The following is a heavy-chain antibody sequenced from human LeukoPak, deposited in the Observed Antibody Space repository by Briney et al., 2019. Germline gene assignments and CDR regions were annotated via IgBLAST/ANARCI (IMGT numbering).Heavy chain of an antibody. V-gene: IGHV1-2*02. CDR1: GYTFTGYY. CDR2: INPNSGGT. D-gene: IGHD6-19*01. Sequence: ASVKVSCKASGYTFTGYYVHWVRQAPGQGLEWMGWINPNSGGTNYAQKFQGRVTMTRDTSISTAYMELSRLRSDDTAVYYCARGGVYSSGWLTPSDYWGQGTLVTVSS. J-gene: IGHJ4*02. CDR3: ARGGVYSSGWLTPSDY.